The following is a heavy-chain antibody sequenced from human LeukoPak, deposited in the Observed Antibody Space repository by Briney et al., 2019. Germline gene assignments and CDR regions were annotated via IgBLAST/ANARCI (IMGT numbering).Heavy chain of an antibody. CDR2: IYHSGST. V-gene: IGHV4-38-2*02. Sequence: SETLSLTCTVSGYSIRSDYYWDWIRQPPGKGLEWIGSIYHSGSTYYNPSLKSRVTISVDTSKNQFSLKLSSVTAADTAVYYCAGEQNWAILCYWGQGTLVTVSS. J-gene: IGHJ4*02. CDR1: GYSIRSDYY. CDR3: AGEQNWAILCY. D-gene: IGHD7-27*01.